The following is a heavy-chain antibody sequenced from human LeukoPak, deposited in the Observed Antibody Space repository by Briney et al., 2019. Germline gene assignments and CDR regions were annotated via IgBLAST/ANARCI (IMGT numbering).Heavy chain of an antibody. Sequence: GESLKISCQGSEFTFTTSWIGWVRQLPGKGLEWMGNIYPGDSDTRYSPSFQGQVTISADKSINTAYLQWTSLKASDTAMYYCARQLTTLRGFDIWGQGTMVTAPS. CDR2: IYPGDSDT. J-gene: IGHJ3*02. CDR1: EFTFTTSW. V-gene: IGHV5-51*01. CDR3: ARQLTTLRGFDI. D-gene: IGHD4-11*01.